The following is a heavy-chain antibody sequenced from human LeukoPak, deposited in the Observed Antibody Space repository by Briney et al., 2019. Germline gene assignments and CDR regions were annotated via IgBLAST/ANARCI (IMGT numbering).Heavy chain of an antibody. CDR3: AQKGGTDH. J-gene: IGHJ4*02. Sequence: GGSLRLSCTASGFTFSNFWMNWVRQAPGKGLEWISHISSTGGDVYYADSVKGRFTISRDNAKNSLYLQMSSLGVEDTAIYYCAQKGGTDHWGQGTLVTVSS. CDR1: GFTFSNFW. D-gene: IGHD2-15*01. CDR2: ISSTGGDV. V-gene: IGHV3-48*01.